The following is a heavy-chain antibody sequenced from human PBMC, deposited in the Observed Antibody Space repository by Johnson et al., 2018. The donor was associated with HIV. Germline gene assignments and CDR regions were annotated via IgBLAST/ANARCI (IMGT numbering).Heavy chain of an antibody. CDR1: GFTFSSYW. Sequence: VQLVESGGGLVQPGGSLRLSCAASGFTFSSYWMHWVRQAPGKGLVWVSRINSDGSSTSYADSVKGRFTISRDNSKNTLYLQMNSLRAEDTAVYYCARAYDSSGYYYGGDAFDIWGQGTMVTVSS. D-gene: IGHD3-22*01. CDR2: INSDGSST. CDR3: ARAYDSSGYYYGGDAFDI. V-gene: IGHV3-74*01. J-gene: IGHJ3*02.